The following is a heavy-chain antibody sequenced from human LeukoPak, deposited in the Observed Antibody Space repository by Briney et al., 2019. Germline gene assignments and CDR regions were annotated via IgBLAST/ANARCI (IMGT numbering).Heavy chain of an antibody. V-gene: IGHV1-46*01. CDR2: INPSGGST. CDR1: GYTFTGYY. J-gene: IGHJ4*02. Sequence: ASVKVSCKASGYTFTGYYMHWVRQAPGQGLEWMGIINPSGGSTSYAQKFQGRVTMTRDTSTSTVYMELSSLRSEDTAVYYCARAKCSGGSCDPFDYWGQGTLVTVSS. CDR3: ARAKCSGGSCDPFDY. D-gene: IGHD2-15*01.